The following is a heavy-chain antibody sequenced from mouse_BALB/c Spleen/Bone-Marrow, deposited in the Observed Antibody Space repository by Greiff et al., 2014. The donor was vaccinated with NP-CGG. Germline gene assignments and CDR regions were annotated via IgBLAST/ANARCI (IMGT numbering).Heavy chain of an antibody. V-gene: IGHV1S130*01. Sequence: QVQLQQSGSVRVWPGVSGKRSRQGSGHNLTSSWVLWGKQRAGQGLEGIGDIHPNSGNTNYNEKYRGKATLTVDTSSNTAYVDLSSLTSEDSAVYYCARSYRFWYFDVWGAGTTVTVSS. J-gene: IGHJ1*01. D-gene: IGHD2-14*01. CDR1: GHNLTSSW. CDR3: ARSYRFWYFDV. CDR2: IHPNSGNT.